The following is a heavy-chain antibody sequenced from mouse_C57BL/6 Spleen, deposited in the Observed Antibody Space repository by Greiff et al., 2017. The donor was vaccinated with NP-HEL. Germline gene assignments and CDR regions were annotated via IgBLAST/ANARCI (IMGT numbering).Heavy chain of an antibody. J-gene: IGHJ1*03. CDR1: GYTFTSYW. CDR3: ARSAYDYDWYFDV. V-gene: IGHV1-52*01. CDR2: IDPSDSET. Sequence: QVQLQQPGAELVRPGSSVKLSCKASGYTFTSYWMHWVKQRPIQGLEWIGNIDPSDSETHYNQKFKDKATLTVDKSSSTAYMQLSSLTSEDSAVYYCARSAYDYDWYFDVWGTGTTVTVSS. D-gene: IGHD2-4*01.